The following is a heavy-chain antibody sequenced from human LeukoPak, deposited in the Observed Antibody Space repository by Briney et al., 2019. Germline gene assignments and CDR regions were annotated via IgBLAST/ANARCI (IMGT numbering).Heavy chain of an antibody. D-gene: IGHD1-26*01. CDR2: ISAYNGNT. Sequence: VASVKVSCKASGYTFPSYGVSWVRQAPGQGLEWMGWISAYNGNTNYAQKLRGRVTTTTDTSTSTAYMELRSLRSDDTAVYYCARENSDSGSRYYFDYWGQGTLVTVSS. CDR1: GYTFPSYG. J-gene: IGHJ4*02. V-gene: IGHV1-18*01. CDR3: ARENSDSGSRYYFDY.